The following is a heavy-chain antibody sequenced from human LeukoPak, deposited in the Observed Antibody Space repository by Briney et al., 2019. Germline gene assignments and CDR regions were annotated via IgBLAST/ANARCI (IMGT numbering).Heavy chain of an antibody. CDR1: GGSISSYY. J-gene: IGHJ4*02. CDR3: ARGKKWELYFDY. CDR2: IYTSGST. V-gene: IGHV4-4*07. Sequence: SETLSLTCTVSGGSISSYYWSWIRQPAGKGLEWIGRIYTSGSTNYNPSLKSRVTMSVDTSKNQFALKLRSVTAADTAVDYCARGKKWELYFDYWGQGTLVTVSS. D-gene: IGHD1-26*01.